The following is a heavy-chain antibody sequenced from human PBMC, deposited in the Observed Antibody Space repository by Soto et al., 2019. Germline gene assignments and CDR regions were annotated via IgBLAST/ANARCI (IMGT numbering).Heavy chain of an antibody. CDR1: GFTFSSYS. D-gene: IGHD2-2*01. J-gene: IGHJ4*02. V-gene: IGHV3-48*01. CDR2: ISSSSSTI. CDR3: ARDLISLPIVVVPAASFDY. Sequence: GGSLRLSCAASGFTFSSYSMNWVRQAPGKGLEWVSYISSSSSTIYYADSVKGRFTISRDNAKNSLYLQMNSLRAEDTAVYYCARDLISLPIVVVPAASFDYWGQGTLVTVSS.